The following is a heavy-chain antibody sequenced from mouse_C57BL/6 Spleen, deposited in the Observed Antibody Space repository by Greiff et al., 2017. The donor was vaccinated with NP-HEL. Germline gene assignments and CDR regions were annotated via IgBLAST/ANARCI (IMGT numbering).Heavy chain of an antibody. CDR1: GFTFSDYG. Sequence: EVMLVESGGGLVKPGGSLKLSCAASGFTFSDYGMHWVRQAPEKGLEWVAYISSGSSTIYYADTVKGRVTISRDNAKNTLFLQMTSLRSEDTAMYYCARNYGSSRFAYWGQGTLVTVSA. CDR2: ISSGSSTI. V-gene: IGHV5-17*01. J-gene: IGHJ3*01. CDR3: ARNYGSSRFAY. D-gene: IGHD1-1*01.